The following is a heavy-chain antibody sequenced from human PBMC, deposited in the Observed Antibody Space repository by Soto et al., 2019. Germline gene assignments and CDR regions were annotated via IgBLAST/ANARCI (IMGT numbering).Heavy chain of an antibody. D-gene: IGHD3-22*01. Sequence: SETLSLTCTVSGGSISSGGYYWSWIRQHPGKGLEWIGYIYYSGSTYYNPSLKSRVTISVDTSKNQFSQKLSSVTAADTAVYYCARVSYDSSGYSILYYFDYWGQGTLVTVSS. CDR1: GGSISSGGYY. J-gene: IGHJ4*02. CDR2: IYYSGST. CDR3: ARVSYDSSGYSILYYFDY. V-gene: IGHV4-31*03.